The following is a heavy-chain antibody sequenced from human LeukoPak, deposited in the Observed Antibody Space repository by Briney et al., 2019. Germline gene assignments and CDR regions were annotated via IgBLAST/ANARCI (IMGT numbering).Heavy chain of an antibody. Sequence: GGSLRLSCAASGFTFSTYAMNWVRQAPGKGLDWVSTIGYDGEKTYYTDSVKGRFTISRDNSKSTLYLQMNSLRAEDTAMYYCAKTVAGENWGQGTLVTVSS. CDR3: AKTVAGEN. D-gene: IGHD6-19*01. CDR2: IGYDGEKT. CDR1: GFTFSTYA. V-gene: IGHV3-23*01. J-gene: IGHJ4*02.